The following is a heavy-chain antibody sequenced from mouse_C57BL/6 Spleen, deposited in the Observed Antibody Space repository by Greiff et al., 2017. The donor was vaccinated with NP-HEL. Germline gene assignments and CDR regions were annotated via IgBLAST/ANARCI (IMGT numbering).Heavy chain of an antibody. Sequence: EVQGVESGGGLVQPKGSLKLSCAASGFSFNTYAMNWVRQAPGKGLEWVARIRSKSNNYATYYADSVKDRFTISRDDSESMLYLQMNNLKTEDTAMYYCVRPTYDGYYDYAMDYWGQGTSVTVSS. CDR2: IRSKSNNYAT. CDR1: GFSFNTYA. CDR3: VRPTYDGYYDYAMDY. D-gene: IGHD2-3*01. J-gene: IGHJ4*01. V-gene: IGHV10-1*01.